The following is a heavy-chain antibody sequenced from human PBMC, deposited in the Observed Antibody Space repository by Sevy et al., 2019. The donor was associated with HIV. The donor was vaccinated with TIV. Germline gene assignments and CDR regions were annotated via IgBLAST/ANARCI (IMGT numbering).Heavy chain of an antibody. V-gene: IGHV3-11*06. Sequence: GGSLRLSCVASGFTFSDYYMSWIRQAPGKVLEWVSYISTGSTYTNYADSVKGRFTVSRDNSENSLYLQMNSLRAEDTAVYYCARVRYNYGSYYFDYWGQGTLVTVSS. CDR1: GFTFSDYY. CDR3: ARVRYNYGSYYFDY. CDR2: ISTGSTYT. J-gene: IGHJ4*02. D-gene: IGHD5-18*01.